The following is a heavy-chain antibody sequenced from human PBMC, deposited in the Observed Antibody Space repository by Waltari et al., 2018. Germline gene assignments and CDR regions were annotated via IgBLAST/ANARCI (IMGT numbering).Heavy chain of an antibody. CDR2: IDSGGST. D-gene: IGHD2-15*01. V-gene: IGHV3-53*01. Sequence: EVQLVESGGGLIQPGGSLRLSCAASGFTVSSNYRSWVRQAPGKGLEWVSVIDSGGSTYYADSVKGRFTISRDNSKNTLYLQMNSLRAEDTAVYYCARDPLGYCSGGSCNYWGQGTLVTVSS. CDR3: ARDPLGYCSGGSCNY. J-gene: IGHJ4*02. CDR1: GFTVSSNY.